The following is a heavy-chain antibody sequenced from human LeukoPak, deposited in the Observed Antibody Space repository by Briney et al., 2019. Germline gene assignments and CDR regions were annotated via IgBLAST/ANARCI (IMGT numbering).Heavy chain of an antibody. CDR1: GFTFSSYS. CDR2: ISGSGGST. V-gene: IGHV3-23*01. D-gene: IGHD3-10*01. CDR3: AKDAYRGLWVYYFDY. Sequence: GGSLRLSCAASGFTFSSYSMNWVRQAPGKGLEWVSAISGSGGSTYYADSVKGRFTISRDNSKNTLYLQMNSLRAEDTAVYYCAKDAYRGLWVYYFDYWGQGTLVTVSS. J-gene: IGHJ4*02.